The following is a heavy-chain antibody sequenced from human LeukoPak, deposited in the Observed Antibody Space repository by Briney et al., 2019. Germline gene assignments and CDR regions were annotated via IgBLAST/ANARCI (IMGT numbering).Heavy chain of an antibody. V-gene: IGHV4-38-2*02. D-gene: IGHD3-10*01. CDR1: NYSISSGYY. J-gene: IGHJ3*02. Sequence: SETLSLTCTVSNYSISSGYYWGWIRQPPGKGLEWIGSIYQSESTYYNSSLKSRVSISVDTSKNQFSLKLSSVTAADTAVYYCARDGIYGSGSYYYPDAFDIWGQGTMVTVSS. CDR2: IYQSEST. CDR3: ARDGIYGSGSYYYPDAFDI.